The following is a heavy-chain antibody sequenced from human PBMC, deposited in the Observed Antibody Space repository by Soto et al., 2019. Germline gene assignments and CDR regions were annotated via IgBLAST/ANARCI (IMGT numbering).Heavy chain of an antibody. CDR2: IQEYGNGK. CDR1: GFTFSNYW. Sequence: SGGSLRLSCAASGFTFSNYWMNWVRQAPGKGLEWVANIQEYGNGKNYVDSVKGRFTIFRDNAQNSLLLQKNSLKTEHAAVYYCAGGDDAVVLAGCRESLNYNRIDVWGQGTTVTVSS. D-gene: IGHD6-19*01. J-gene: IGHJ6*02. CDR3: AGGDDAVVLAGCRESLNYNRIDV. V-gene: IGHV3-7*01.